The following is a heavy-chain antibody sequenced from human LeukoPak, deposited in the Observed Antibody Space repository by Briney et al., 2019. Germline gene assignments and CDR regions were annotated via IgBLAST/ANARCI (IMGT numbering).Heavy chain of an antibody. CDR3: ARQDAAHDDFWSGDLNLKNWFDP. V-gene: IGHV5-51*01. D-gene: IGHD3-3*01. Sequence: GESLKISCKGLGYNFTTYWVAWVRQMPGKGLEWLGIIYPDDSDARYSPSFQGHVTISADKSINTAYLQWSSLRASDTAIYYCARQDAAHDDFWSGDLNLKNWFDPWGQGTLVTVSS. CDR1: GYNFTTYW. CDR2: IYPDDSDA. J-gene: IGHJ5*02.